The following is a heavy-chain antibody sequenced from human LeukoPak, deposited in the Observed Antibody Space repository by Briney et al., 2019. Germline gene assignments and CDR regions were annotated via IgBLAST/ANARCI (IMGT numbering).Heavy chain of an antibody. CDR3: ARDPTYSSSYYDFDY. J-gene: IGHJ4*02. D-gene: IGHD6-13*01. CDR1: GFTFSTHA. V-gene: IGHV3-30-3*01. CDR2: ISFDGNNK. Sequence: GRSLRLSCAASGFTFSTHAMHWVRQAPGKGLEWVAVISFDGNNKYYADSVKGRFTISRDNSKNTLFLQMNSLRAEDTALCYCARDPTYSSSYYDFDYWGQGTLVTVSS.